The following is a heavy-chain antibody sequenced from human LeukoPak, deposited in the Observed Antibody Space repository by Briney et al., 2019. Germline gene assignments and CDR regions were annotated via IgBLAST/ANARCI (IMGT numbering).Heavy chain of an antibody. Sequence: GGSLRLSCAASGFTFSSYGMHWVRQAPGKGLEWVAVIWYDGSNKYYADSVKGRFTIPRDNSKNTLYLQMNSLRAEDTAVYYCARGRDGYNYIDYWGQGTLVTVSS. CDR1: GFTFSSYG. D-gene: IGHD5-24*01. CDR3: ARGRDGYNYIDY. CDR2: IWYDGSNK. J-gene: IGHJ4*02. V-gene: IGHV3-33*01.